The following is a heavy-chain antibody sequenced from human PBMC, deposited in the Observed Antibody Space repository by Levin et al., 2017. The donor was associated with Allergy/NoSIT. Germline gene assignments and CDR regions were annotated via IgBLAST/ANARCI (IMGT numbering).Heavy chain of an antibody. CDR3: ARDEGPDAFDI. CDR1: GFTFRDYY. Sequence: GGSLRLSCAASGFTFRDYYMSWIRQAPGKGLEWVSYIGSSGSTIYYADSVKGRFTISRDNAKNSLYLQMNSLRAEDTAVYYCARDEGPDAFDIWGQGTMVTVSS. CDR2: IGSSGSTI. V-gene: IGHV3-11*01. J-gene: IGHJ3*02.